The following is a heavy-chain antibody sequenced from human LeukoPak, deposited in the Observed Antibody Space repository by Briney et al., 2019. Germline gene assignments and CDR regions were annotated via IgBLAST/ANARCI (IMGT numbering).Heavy chain of an antibody. J-gene: IGHJ4*02. CDR1: RFTFSSYA. D-gene: IGHD6-13*01. Sequence: TGGSLRHSCAASRFTFSSYAMSWVRQAPGKGLEWVSAISGSGSSTYYADSVKGRFTISRDNSKNTLYLQMSSLRAEDTAVYYCAKDYRYSSSWYWGYFDYWGQGTLVTVSS. CDR2: ISGSGSST. V-gene: IGHV3-23*01. CDR3: AKDYRYSSSWYWGYFDY.